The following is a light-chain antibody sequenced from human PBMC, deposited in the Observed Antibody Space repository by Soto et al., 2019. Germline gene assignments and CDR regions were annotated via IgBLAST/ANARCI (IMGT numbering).Light chain of an antibody. CDR3: CSYTSYNTLL. CDR1: SSDVGGYKY. CDR2: EAN. V-gene: IGLV2-14*01. Sequence: QSVLTQPDSVSGSPGQSITISCTGTSSDVGGYKYVSWYQQHPGKAPKDMMYEANNRPSGVSNRVSGSKSGNTASLTISGLPDEDEADYYCCSYTSYNTLLFGGGTKLTVL. J-gene: IGLJ3*02.